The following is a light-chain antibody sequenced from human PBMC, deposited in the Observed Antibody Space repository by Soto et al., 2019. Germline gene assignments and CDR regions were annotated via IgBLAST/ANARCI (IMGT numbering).Light chain of an antibody. Sequence: EIVMTQSPSTLSVSPGERATLSCRASQSVGSNLAWYQQRPDQAPRLLIYDASTRATAIPARFSGSGSGTDFPLTISRLQSEDFAIYYCQQYNDWLMYTFGQGTKLEIK. V-gene: IGKV3-15*01. CDR1: QSVGSN. J-gene: IGKJ2*01. CDR3: QQYNDWLMYT. CDR2: DAS.